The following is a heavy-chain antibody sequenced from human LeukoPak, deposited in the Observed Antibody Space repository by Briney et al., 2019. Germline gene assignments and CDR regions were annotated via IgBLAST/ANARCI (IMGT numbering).Heavy chain of an antibody. V-gene: IGHV3-30*04. J-gene: IGHJ4*02. CDR3: ARGNFDWLLLIDY. Sequence: PGGSLRLSCAASGFTFSSYAMHWVRQAPGKGLEWVAVISYDGSNKYYADSVKGRFTISRDNSKNTLYLQMNSLRAEDTAVYYCARGNFDWLLLIDYWGQGTLVTVSS. D-gene: IGHD3-9*01. CDR1: GFTFSSYA. CDR2: ISYDGSNK.